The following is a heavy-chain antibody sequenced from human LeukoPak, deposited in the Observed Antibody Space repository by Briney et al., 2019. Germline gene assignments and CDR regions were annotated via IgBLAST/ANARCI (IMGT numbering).Heavy chain of an antibody. Sequence: SETLSLTCAAYGGSFSGYYWSWIRQPPGKGLEWIGEINHSGSTNYNPSLKSRVTISVDTSKNQFSLKLSSVTAADTAVYYCARGHGYYYYGMDVWGKGTTVTVSS. CDR3: ARGHGYYYYGMDV. J-gene: IGHJ6*04. CDR2: INHSGST. V-gene: IGHV4-34*01. CDR1: GGSFSGYY.